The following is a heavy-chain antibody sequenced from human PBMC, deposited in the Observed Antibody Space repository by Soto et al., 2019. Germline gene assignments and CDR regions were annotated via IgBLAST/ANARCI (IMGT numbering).Heavy chain of an antibody. CDR2: IYYSGST. Sequence: SETLSLTCTVSGGSISRCGYYWSWIRQHPGKGLEWIGYIYYSGSTYYNPSLKSRVTISVDTSKNQFSLKLSSVTAADTAVYYCARGDYSNSYYFDYWGQGTLVTVSS. CDR3: ARGDYSNSYYFDY. J-gene: IGHJ4*02. V-gene: IGHV4-31*03. CDR1: GGSISRCGYY. D-gene: IGHD4-4*01.